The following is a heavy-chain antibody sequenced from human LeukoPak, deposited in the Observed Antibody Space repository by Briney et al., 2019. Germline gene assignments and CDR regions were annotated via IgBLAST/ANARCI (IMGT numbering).Heavy chain of an antibody. CDR1: GGSLSGYY. CDR3: ARGGGYSSGWYAY. V-gene: IGHV4-34*01. CDR2: INHSGST. J-gene: IGHJ4*02. Sequence: ETLSLTCAVYGGSLSGYYWSWIRQPPGKGLEWIGEINHSGSTNYNPSLKSRVTISVDTSKNQFSLKLSSVTAADTAVYYCARGGGYSSGWYAYWGQGTLVTVSS. D-gene: IGHD6-19*01.